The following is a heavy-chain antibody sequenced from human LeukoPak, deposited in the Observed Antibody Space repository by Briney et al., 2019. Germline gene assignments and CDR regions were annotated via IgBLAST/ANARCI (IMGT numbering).Heavy chain of an antibody. J-gene: IGHJ5*02. V-gene: IGHV4-31*03. CDR1: GASISSGGSS. D-gene: IGHD2-2*01. CDR3: ARFVVVPANWFDP. Sequence: SETLSLTCTVSGASISSGGSSWSWIRQPPGKGLEGIGYIYYSGSTYYNPSLKSRVTISVDTSKNQFSLKLSSVTAADTAVYYCARFVVVPANWFDPWGQGTLVTVSS. CDR2: IYYSGST.